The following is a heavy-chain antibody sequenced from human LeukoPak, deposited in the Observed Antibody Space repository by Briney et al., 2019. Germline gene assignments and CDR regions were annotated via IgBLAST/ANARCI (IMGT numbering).Heavy chain of an antibody. D-gene: IGHD5-18*01. Sequence: ASVKVSCKASGYTFTGYYMHWVRQAPGQGLEWMGWINPNSGGTNYAQKLQGRVTMTTDTSTSTAYMELRSLRSDDTAVYYCARDGGYSYGFPDYWGQGTLVTVSS. CDR1: GYTFTGYY. CDR3: ARDGGYSYGFPDY. J-gene: IGHJ4*02. V-gene: IGHV1-2*02. CDR2: INPNSGGT.